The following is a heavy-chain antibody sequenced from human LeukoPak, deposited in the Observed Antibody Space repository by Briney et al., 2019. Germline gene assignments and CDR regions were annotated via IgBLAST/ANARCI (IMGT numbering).Heavy chain of an antibody. CDR3: AKSNGYGLIDI. V-gene: IGHV4-38-2*02. J-gene: IGHJ3*02. Sequence: PSETLSLTCTVSGYSISSGYYWGWIRQPPGKGLEWIGSIYESGSTYYNPSLKSRVTISLDTSRNQFSLKLNSVTAADTAVYYCAKSNGYGLIDIWGQGTMVTVSS. D-gene: IGHD3-22*01. CDR2: IYESGST. CDR1: GYSISSGYY.